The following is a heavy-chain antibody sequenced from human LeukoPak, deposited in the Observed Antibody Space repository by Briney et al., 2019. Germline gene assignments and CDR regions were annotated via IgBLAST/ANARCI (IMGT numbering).Heavy chain of an antibody. CDR3: ARDQNYYAFDI. Sequence: SETLSLTCTVSGGSISSYYWSWIRQPPGKGLEWIGYIYYSGSTNYNPSLKSRVTISVDTSKNQFSLKLSSVTAADTAVYYCARDQNYYAFDIWGQGTMVTVSS. V-gene: IGHV4-59*01. CDR1: GGSISSYY. J-gene: IGHJ3*02. CDR2: IYYSGST. D-gene: IGHD1-7*01.